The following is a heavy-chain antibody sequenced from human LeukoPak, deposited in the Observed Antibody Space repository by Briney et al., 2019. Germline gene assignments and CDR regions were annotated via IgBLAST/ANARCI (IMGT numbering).Heavy chain of an antibody. D-gene: IGHD4-17*01. CDR2: IDNDGGDT. CDR1: GFTFTSHW. J-gene: IGHJ4*02. V-gene: IGHV3-74*01. Sequence: GGSLRLSCAASGFTFTSHWMHWVRQAPGKGLVWVSRIDNDGGDTTYADSVRGRFTISRDNSKNTLYLQMNSLRAEDTAVYYCARDPGDYYFDYWGQGTLVTVSS. CDR3: ARDPGDYYFDY.